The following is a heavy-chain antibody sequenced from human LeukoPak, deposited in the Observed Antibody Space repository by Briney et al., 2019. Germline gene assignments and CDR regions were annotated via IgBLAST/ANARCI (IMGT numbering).Heavy chain of an antibody. J-gene: IGHJ6*02. V-gene: IGHV1-69*04. CDR3: GLWFGDGYYYYYGMDV. Sequence: ASVKVSCKASGGTFSSYAISWVRQAPGQGLEWMGRIIPILGIANYAQKFQGRVTITADKSTSTAYMELSSLRSEDTAVYYCGLWFGDGYYYYYGMDVWGQGTTVTVSS. CDR2: IIPILGIA. CDR1: GGTFSSYA. D-gene: IGHD3-10*01.